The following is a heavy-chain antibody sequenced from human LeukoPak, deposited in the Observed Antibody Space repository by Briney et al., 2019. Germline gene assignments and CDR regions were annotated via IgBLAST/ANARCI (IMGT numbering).Heavy chain of an antibody. J-gene: IGHJ5*02. D-gene: IGHD3-10*01. CDR2: IYTSGST. Sequence: PSQTLSLTCTVSGGSISSGSYYWSWIRQPAGKGLEWIGRIYTSGSTNYNPSLKCRVTISVDTSKNQFSLKLSSVTAADTAVYYCARLTGTWFDPWGQGTLVTVSS. CDR3: ARLTGTWFDP. V-gene: IGHV4-61*02. CDR1: GGSISSGSYY.